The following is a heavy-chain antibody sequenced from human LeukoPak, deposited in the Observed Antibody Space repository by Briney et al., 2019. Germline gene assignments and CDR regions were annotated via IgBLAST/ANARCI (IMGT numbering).Heavy chain of an antibody. CDR2: IIPILGTA. Sequence: SVKVSCKASGGTFSSYAISWVRQAPGQGLEWMGGIIPILGTANYAQKFQGRVTITADESTSTAYMELSSLRSEDTAVYYCARAYDFWSGYQYYMDVWGKGTTVTVSS. D-gene: IGHD3-3*01. CDR1: GGTFSSYA. J-gene: IGHJ6*03. V-gene: IGHV1-69*13. CDR3: ARAYDFWSGYQYYMDV.